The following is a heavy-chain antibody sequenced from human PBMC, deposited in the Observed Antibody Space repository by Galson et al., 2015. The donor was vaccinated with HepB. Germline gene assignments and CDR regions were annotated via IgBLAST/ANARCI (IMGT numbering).Heavy chain of an antibody. D-gene: IGHD7-27*01. CDR2: LSYDESIK. Sequence: SLRLSCAASGFTFSNYAMHWVRQPPGKGLEWVAILSYDESIKYYADSVKGRFTLSRDNSKNTLYLQMNNLRTEDTAVYYCARANWVWYAVDTWGQGTMVTASS. J-gene: IGHJ3*02. V-gene: IGHV3-30-3*01. CDR3: ARANWVWYAVDT. CDR1: GFTFSNYA.